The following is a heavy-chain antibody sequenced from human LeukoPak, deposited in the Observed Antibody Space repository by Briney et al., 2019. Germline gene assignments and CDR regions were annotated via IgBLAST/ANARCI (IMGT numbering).Heavy chain of an antibody. CDR1: GFTFSSYA. CDR2: ISGSGGST. D-gene: IGHD6-19*01. CDR3: ADQVRGWTSFDY. V-gene: IGHV3-23*01. J-gene: IGHJ4*02. Sequence: GGSLRLSCAASGFTFSSYAMSWVRQAPGKGLEWVSAISGSGGSTYYADSVKGRFTISRDNSKTTLYLQMNSLRAEDTAVYYCADQVRGWTSFDYWGQGTLVTVSS.